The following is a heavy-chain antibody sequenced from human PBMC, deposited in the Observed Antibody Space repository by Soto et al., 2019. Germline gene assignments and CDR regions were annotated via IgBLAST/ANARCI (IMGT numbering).Heavy chain of an antibody. CDR3: ARSFIRVLRGVKSSDP. CDR1: GGSISSSSYY. D-gene: IGHD3-10*01. V-gene: IGHV4-39*01. Sequence: SETLYITCFVSGGSISSSSYYWDWIRQPPGKGPEVIASIYYFGTTYYNPSLESRVTISVDSSKNQFSLNLTSATAADTTVYYCARSFIRVLRGVKSSDPRGTGILLTGSS. CDR2: IYYFGTT. J-gene: IGHJ5*02.